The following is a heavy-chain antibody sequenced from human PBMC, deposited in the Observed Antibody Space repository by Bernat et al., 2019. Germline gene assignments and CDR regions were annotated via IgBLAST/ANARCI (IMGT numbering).Heavy chain of an antibody. CDR2: ISSSSSSYT. CDR1: GFTFSDYY. V-gene: IGHV3-11*05. J-gene: IGHJ5*02. CDR3: ARESADYYGSGSYEGFPFDP. Sequence: QVQLVESGGGLVKPGGSLRLSCAASGFTFSDYYMSWIRQAPGKGLEWVSYISSSSSSYTNYADSVKGRFTISRDNAKNSLYLQMNSLRAEDTAVYYCARESADYYGSGSYEGFPFDPWGQGTLVTVSS. D-gene: IGHD3-10*01.